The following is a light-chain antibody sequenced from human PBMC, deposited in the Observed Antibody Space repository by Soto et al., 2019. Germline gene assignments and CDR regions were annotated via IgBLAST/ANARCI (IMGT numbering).Light chain of an antibody. CDR2: GAS. V-gene: IGKV3-20*01. CDR3: QQYDSSAGFT. Sequence: EIVLTQSPGTLSLSPGERATLSCRASQSVSSSYLAWYQQKPGQAPRLLIYGASSRATGIPDRFSGSGSGTDFTLTISRLEPEDFAVYYCQQYDSSAGFTFGPGTKVDIK. CDR1: QSVSSSY. J-gene: IGKJ3*01.